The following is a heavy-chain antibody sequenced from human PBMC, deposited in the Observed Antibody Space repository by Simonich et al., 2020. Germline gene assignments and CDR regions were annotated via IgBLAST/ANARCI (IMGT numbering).Heavy chain of an antibody. Sequence: PGKGLVWVSRINSDGSSTSYADSVKGRFTISRDNAKNTLYLQMNSLRAEDTAVYYCARDYSNYDAFDIWGQGTMVTVSS. V-gene: IGHV3-74*01. CDR2: INSDGSST. J-gene: IGHJ3*02. CDR3: ARDYSNYDAFDI. D-gene: IGHD4-4*01.